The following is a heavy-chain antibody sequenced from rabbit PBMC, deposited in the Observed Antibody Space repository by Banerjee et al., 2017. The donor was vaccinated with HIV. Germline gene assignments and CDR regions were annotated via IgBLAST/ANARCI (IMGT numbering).Heavy chain of an antibody. CDR3: AREYYDYGYIGYGVASL. CDR2: IDNGNGNP. J-gene: IGHJ6*01. D-gene: IGHD6-1*01. CDR1: GFDLSSYYY. Sequence: QSLEESGGDLVKPGASLTLTCTASGFDLSSYYYMCWVRQAPGKGLEWIACIDNGNGNPYYASWAKGRFTISKTSSTTVTLQMTSLTAADTATYFCAREYYDYGYIGYGVASLWGPGTLVTVS. V-gene: IGHV1S40*01.